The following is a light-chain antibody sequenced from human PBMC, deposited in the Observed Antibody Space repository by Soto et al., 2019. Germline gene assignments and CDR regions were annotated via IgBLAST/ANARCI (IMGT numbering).Light chain of an antibody. CDR3: QQRDSWPIT. J-gene: IGKJ5*01. Sequence: EIVLTQSPASLSLSPGERATLSCRASQSVDRYLVWYQQKPGQAPRLLIFGASNRATGIPARFSGSGSGTDSTLTINSLEPEDFAVYYCQQRDSWPITFGQGTRLEIK. V-gene: IGKV3-11*01. CDR1: QSVDRY. CDR2: GAS.